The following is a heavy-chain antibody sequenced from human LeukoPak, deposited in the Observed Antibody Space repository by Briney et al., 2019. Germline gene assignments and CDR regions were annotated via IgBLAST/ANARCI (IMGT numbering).Heavy chain of an antibody. V-gene: IGHV1-69*04. CDR3: ARADCSSTSCYSWPANWFDP. D-gene: IGHD2-2*01. CDR1: GGTFSSYA. J-gene: IGHJ5*02. CDR2: IIPIFGIA. Sequence: SVKVSCKASGGTFSSYAISWVRQAPGQGLEWMGRIIPIFGIANYAQRFQGRVTITADKSTSTAYMELSSLRSEDTAVYYCARADCSSTSCYSWPANWFDPWGQGTLVTVSS.